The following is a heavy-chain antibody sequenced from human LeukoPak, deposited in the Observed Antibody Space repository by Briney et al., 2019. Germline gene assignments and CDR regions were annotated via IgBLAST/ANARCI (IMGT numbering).Heavy chain of an antibody. V-gene: IGHV4-59*12. CDR2: IYYSGSP. CDR3: ARDKAVAGPLFYYYYGMDV. Sequence: PSETLSLTCAASGGSIGSYYWSWIRQPPGKGLEWIGHIYYSGSPKYNPSLKSRVTISVDTSKNQFSLQLNSVTPEDTAVYYCARDKAVAGPLFYYYYGMDVWGQGTTVTVSS. D-gene: IGHD6-19*01. J-gene: IGHJ6*02. CDR1: GGSIGSYY.